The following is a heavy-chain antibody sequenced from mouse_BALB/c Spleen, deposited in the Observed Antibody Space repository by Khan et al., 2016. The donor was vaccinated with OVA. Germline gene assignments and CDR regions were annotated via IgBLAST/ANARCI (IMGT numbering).Heavy chain of an antibody. CDR2: ISSSGST. J-gene: IGHJ4*01. V-gene: IGHV3-2*02. Sequence: EVQLQESGPGLVKPSQSLSLTCTVTGYSITSDYAWNWIRQFPGNKLEWMGYISSSGSTNYNPALKSRISITRDTSKNQFSLQLNSVTTEDTATYYCARDGSRYNYAMDYWGQGTSVTASS. CDR3: ARDGSRYNYAMDY. D-gene: IGHD2-3*01. CDR1: GYSITSDYA.